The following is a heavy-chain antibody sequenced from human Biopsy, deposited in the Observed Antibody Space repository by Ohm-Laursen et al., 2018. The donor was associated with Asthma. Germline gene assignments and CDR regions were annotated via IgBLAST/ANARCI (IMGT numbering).Heavy chain of an antibody. Sequence: ATVKISCKASGYNFISFAIHWVRQAPGQRLEWMGWVNTGNGDTKYSQKFQGRVTITRDTSASTAYMELRSLRSEDTATYYCARTYYDFLTGQVKDVFGVWGQGTMVIVSS. CDR2: VNTGNGDT. J-gene: IGHJ3*01. CDR1: GYNFISFA. V-gene: IGHV1-3*04. D-gene: IGHD3-9*01. CDR3: ARTYYDFLTGQVKDVFGV.